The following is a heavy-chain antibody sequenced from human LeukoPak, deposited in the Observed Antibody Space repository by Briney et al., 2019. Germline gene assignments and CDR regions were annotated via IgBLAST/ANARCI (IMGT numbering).Heavy chain of an antibody. CDR2: INPNSGGT. CDR1: GYTFTGYY. J-gene: IGHJ6*03. CDR3: ARAIAAPRWRYYYYYMDV. V-gene: IGHV1-2*02. Sequence: ASVKVSCKASGYTFTGYYMHWVRQAPGQGLEWMGWINPNSGGTSYAQKFQGRVTMTRDTSISTAYMELSRLRSEDTAVYYCARAIAAPRWRYYYYYMDVWGKGTTVTVSS. D-gene: IGHD6-6*01.